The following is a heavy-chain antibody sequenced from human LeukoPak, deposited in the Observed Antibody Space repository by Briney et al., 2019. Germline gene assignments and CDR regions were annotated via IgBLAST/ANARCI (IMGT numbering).Heavy chain of an antibody. CDR2: IYYYSGST. V-gene: IGHV4-39*07. D-gene: IGHD3-10*01. CDR1: GGSISSSTYF. CDR3: ARGRGEGRGISMVRGVRAPSYNWFNP. J-gene: IGHJ5*02. Sequence: SETLSLTCTVSGGSISSSTYFWGWIRQPPGKGLEWIGSIYYYSGSTYYNPSLKSRVTISVDTSKNQFSLRLSSVTAADTAVYYCARGRGEGRGISMVRGVRAPSYNWFNPWGHGTLVTVSS.